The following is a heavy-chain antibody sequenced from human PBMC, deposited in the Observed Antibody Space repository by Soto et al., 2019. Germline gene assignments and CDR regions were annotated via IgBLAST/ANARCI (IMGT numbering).Heavy chain of an antibody. CDR3: ARVSNDFWSGFQYYYYYGMDV. V-gene: IGHV1-8*01. Sequence: ASVKVSCKASGYTFTTYEINWVRQATGQGLEWMGWMNPNNGNTGFAQKFQGRVTMTRDTSTSTVYMELSSLRSEDTAVYYCARVSNDFWSGFQYYYYYGMDVWDQGTTVTVSS. CDR2: MNPNNGNT. CDR1: GYTFTTYE. D-gene: IGHD3-3*01. J-gene: IGHJ6*02.